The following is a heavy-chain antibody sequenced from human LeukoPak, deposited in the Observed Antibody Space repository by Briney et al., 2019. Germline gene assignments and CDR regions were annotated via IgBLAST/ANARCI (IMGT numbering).Heavy chain of an antibody. CDR2: IRTDGTI. Sequence: GGSLRLSCAASGFTFFDFPMNWVRKAPGEGLEWVSHIRTDGTITYADSVKGRFTISRDDAKTSVYLQMNSLRDDDTAIYYCARDNIWAFDIWGQGTMVTVSS. CDR3: ARDNIWAFDI. D-gene: IGHD3-9*01. CDR1: GFTFFDFP. J-gene: IGHJ3*02. V-gene: IGHV3-48*02.